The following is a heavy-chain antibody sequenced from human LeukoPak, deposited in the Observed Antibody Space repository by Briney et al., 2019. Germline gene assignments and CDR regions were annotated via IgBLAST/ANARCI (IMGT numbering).Heavy chain of an antibody. V-gene: IGHV6-1*01. CDR1: GESASRNSAA. D-gene: IGHD3-10*01. J-gene: IGHJ6*02. CDR2: SYYMSQWHN. CDR3: ARDLGVFIGQTNPSYYYYGMDV. Sequence: SQTLSLTSAISGESASRNSAASTWIRQSPSRGREWLGRSYYMSQWHNDYPVSVKSRITINPDTSKNQVSLQLNSVTPEDTAVYYCARDLGVFIGQTNPSYYYYGMDVWGQGTTVTVSS.